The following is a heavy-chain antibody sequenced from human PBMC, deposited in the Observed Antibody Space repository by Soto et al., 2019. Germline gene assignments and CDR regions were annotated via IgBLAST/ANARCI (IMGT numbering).Heavy chain of an antibody. V-gene: IGHV4-31*03. D-gene: IGHD3-16*01. CDR2: IYYSGST. CDR3: ARAPYYYDYIWGSSRYFDY. CDR1: GGSISSGGYY. J-gene: IGHJ4*02. Sequence: QVQLQESGPGLVKPSQTLSLTCTVSGGSISSGGYYWSWIRQHPGKGLEWIGYIYYSGSTYYNPSLTSRVTISVDTSKNQFSLKLSSVTAADTAVYYCARAPYYYDYIWGSSRYFDYWGQGTLVTVSS.